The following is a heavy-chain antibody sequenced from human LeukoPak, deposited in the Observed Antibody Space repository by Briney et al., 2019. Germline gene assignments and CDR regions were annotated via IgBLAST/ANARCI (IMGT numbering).Heavy chain of an antibody. CDR1: GYTFTSYY. V-gene: IGHV1-46*01. J-gene: IGHJ3*02. Sequence: ASVKVSCKASGYTFTSYYMHWVRQAPGQGLEWMGIINPSGGSTSYAQKFQGRVTMTRDMSTSTVYMELSSLRSEDTTVYYCARDGIVVVIAAADAFDIWGQGTMVTVSS. CDR2: INPSGGST. CDR3: ARDGIVVVIAAADAFDI. D-gene: IGHD2-15*01.